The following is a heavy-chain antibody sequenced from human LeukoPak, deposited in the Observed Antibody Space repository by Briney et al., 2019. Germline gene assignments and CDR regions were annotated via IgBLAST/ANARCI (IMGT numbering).Heavy chain of an antibody. J-gene: IGHJ4*02. D-gene: IGHD2-2*01. Sequence: PGRSLRLSCAASGFTFDDYAMHWVRHAPGKGLEWVSGISWNSGSIGYADSVKGRFTISRDNAKNSLYLQVNSLRAEDTALYYCAKEISAIPNFFDYWGQGTLVTVSS. CDR1: GFTFDDYA. CDR3: AKEISAIPNFFDY. V-gene: IGHV3-9*01. CDR2: ISWNSGSI.